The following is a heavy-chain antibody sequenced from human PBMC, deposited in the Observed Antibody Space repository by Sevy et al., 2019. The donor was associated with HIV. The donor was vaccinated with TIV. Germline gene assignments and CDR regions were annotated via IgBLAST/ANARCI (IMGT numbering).Heavy chain of an antibody. J-gene: IGHJ6*02. V-gene: IGHV1-18*01. CDR3: ARKDFVSDRHFYYGMDV. Sequence: ASVKVSCKASGYSFRNYGISWVRQAPGQGLEWMGWISDYYGDTDYAQNFQGRLTMTTDTSTSTAYMELRSLRSDDTAVYFWARKDFVSDRHFYYGMDVWGQGTTVTVSS. D-gene: IGHD3-3*01. CDR2: ISDYYGDT. CDR1: GYSFRNYG.